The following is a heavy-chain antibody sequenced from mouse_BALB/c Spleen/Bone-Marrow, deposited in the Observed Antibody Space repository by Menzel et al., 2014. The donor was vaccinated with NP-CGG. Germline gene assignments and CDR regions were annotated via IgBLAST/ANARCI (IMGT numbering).Heavy chain of an antibody. CDR3: ARNYDYDGGYYAMDY. CDR1: GYNFISYW. Sequence: VQLQQSGAELAKPGASVKMSCKASGYNFISYWMHWVKQRPGQGLEWIGYINPSTGYTEYNQKFKDEATLTADKSSSKAYMQLSSLTSEDSAVYYCARNYDYDGGYYAMDYWGQGTSVTVSS. J-gene: IGHJ4*01. CDR2: INPSTGYT. D-gene: IGHD2-4*01. V-gene: IGHV1-7*01.